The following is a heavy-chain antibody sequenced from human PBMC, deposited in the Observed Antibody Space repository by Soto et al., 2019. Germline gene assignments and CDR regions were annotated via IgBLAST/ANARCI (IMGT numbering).Heavy chain of an antibody. CDR1: GYRFSSCW. Sequence: EVQLVQSGVEVKKAGESLKISCRASGYRFSSCWIGWVRQVPGKGLESVGIIYPDDSDTKYSPTFQGQVTISADKSISAAYLQRNSLKASDTALYYCVRSREGYNSLFDYWGQGTLVSVSS. CDR2: IYPDDSDT. D-gene: IGHD5-12*01. CDR3: VRSREGYNSLFDY. V-gene: IGHV5-51*01. J-gene: IGHJ4*02.